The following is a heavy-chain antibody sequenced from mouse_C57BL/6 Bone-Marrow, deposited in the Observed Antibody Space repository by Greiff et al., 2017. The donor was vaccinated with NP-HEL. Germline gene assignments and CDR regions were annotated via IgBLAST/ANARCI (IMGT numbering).Heavy chain of an antibody. D-gene: IGHD3-2*02. CDR3: ADSSGYVDY. CDR1: GYAFSSSW. CDR2: IYPGDGDT. V-gene: IGHV1-82*01. J-gene: IGHJ2*01. Sequence: VQLVESGPELVKPGASVKISCKASGYAFSSSWMNWVKQRPGKGLEWIGRIYPGDGDTNYNGKFKGKATLTADKSSSTAYMQLSSLTSEDSAVYFCADSSGYVDYWGQGTTLTVSS.